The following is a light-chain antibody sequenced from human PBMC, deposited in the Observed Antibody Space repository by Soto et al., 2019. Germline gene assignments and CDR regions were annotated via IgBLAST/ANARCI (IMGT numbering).Light chain of an antibody. Sequence: IVLTQSPATLSLSPGKRATLSCRASQNISNYLIWYQQKPGQAPRLLFYGASTRATGLPARFSGTGSGTEFTLTINSLQAEDSAVYYCQQYYNWPRTFGQGTRLEI. J-gene: IGKJ5*01. CDR1: QNISNY. CDR3: QQYYNWPRT. V-gene: IGKV3-15*01. CDR2: GAS.